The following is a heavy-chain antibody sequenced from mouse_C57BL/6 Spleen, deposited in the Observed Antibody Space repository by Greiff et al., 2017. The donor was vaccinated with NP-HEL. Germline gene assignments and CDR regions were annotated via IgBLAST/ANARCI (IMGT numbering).Heavy chain of an antibody. Sequence: EVKVVESGGGLVKPGGSLKLSCAASGFTFSDYGMHWVRQAPEKGLEWVAYISSGSSTIYYADTVKGRFTISRDNAKNTLFLQMTSLRSEDTAMYYCARMDYSKYFDVWGTGTTVTVSS. CDR3: ARMDYSKYFDV. D-gene: IGHD2-12*01. CDR2: ISSGSSTI. V-gene: IGHV5-17*01. J-gene: IGHJ1*03. CDR1: GFTFSDYG.